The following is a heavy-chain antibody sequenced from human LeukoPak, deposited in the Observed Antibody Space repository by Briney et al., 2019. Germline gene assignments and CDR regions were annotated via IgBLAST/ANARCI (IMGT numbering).Heavy chain of an antibody. D-gene: IGHD4-17*01. CDR3: ARALDYGDYPFDY. CDR1: GYSISSGYY. J-gene: IGHJ4*02. Sequence: PSETLSLTCAVSGYSISSGYYWGWIRRPPGRGLEWIGSIYHSGSTYYNPSLKSRVTISVDTSKNQFSLKLSSVTAADTAVYYCARALDYGDYPFDYWGQGTLVTVSS. V-gene: IGHV4-38-2*01. CDR2: IYHSGST.